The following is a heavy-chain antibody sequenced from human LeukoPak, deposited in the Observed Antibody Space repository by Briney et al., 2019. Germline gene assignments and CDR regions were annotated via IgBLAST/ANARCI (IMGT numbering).Heavy chain of an antibody. CDR1: GYTFTSYY. CDR2: INLSGGST. D-gene: IGHD3-22*01. CDR3: ARGGSYYYDSSGYSAPVAPGWFDP. Sequence: ASVMVSCKASGYTFTSYYMHWVRQAPGQGLEWMGIINLSGGSTSYAQKFQGRVTMTRDTSTSTVYMELSSLRSEDTAVYYCARGGSYYYDSSGYSAPVAPGWFDPWGQGTLVTVSS. J-gene: IGHJ5*02. V-gene: IGHV1-46*01.